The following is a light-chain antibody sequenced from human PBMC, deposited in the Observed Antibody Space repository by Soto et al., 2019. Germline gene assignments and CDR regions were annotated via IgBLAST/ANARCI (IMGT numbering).Light chain of an antibody. CDR2: EVT. Sequence: QSALTQPASVSGSPGQSITISCTGTRSDVGGYNYVSWYQHHPGKVPRLLIYEVTNRPAEVSNRFSGSKSGITASLTISGLQSEDEADYYCSSYTSGSTVIFGGGTKLPS. CDR1: RSDVGGYNY. V-gene: IGLV2-14*01. J-gene: IGLJ2*01. CDR3: SSYTSGSTVI.